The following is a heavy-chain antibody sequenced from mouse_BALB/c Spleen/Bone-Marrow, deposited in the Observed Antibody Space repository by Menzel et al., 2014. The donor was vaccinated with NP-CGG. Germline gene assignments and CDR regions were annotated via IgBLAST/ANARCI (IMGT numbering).Heavy chain of an antibody. CDR3: ARDWGTYDGYYWYFDV. J-gene: IGHJ1*01. CDR1: GFTFSSYG. CDR2: INRNGGRT. D-gene: IGHD2-3*01. V-gene: IGHV5-6-3*01. Sequence: EVKLVESGGGLVQPGGSLKLSCAASGFTFSSYGMSWVCQTPAKRLELVATINRNGGRTYYPDSVKGRFTISRDNAKNTLYLQMSSLKSEDTAMYYCARDWGTYDGYYWYFDVWGAGTTVTVSS.